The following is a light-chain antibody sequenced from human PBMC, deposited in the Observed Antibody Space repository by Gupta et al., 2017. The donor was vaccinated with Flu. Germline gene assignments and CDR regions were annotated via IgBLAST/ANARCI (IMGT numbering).Light chain of an antibody. J-gene: IGLJ3*02. V-gene: IGLV1-47*01. CDR3: AAWDDSLSGWV. CDR2: RNN. Sequence: QSVLTQPPSASGTPGQRVTISSSGSSSNIGSNYVYWYQQLPGTAPKLLIYRNNQRPSGVPDRFSGPKSGTSASLAISGLRSEDEADYYCAAWDDSLSGWVFGGGTKLTVL. CDR1: SSNIGSNY.